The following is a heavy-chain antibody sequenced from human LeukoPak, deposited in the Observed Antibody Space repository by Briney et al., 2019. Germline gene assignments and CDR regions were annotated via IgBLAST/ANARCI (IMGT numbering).Heavy chain of an antibody. V-gene: IGHV3-48*03. CDR3: ARGSNDLVVVDY. CDR1: GLTFSSYE. J-gene: IGHJ4*02. CDR2: ISSSGSTI. Sequence: GGSLRLSCAASGLTFSSYEMNWVRQAPGKGLEWVSYISSSGSTIYYADSVEGRFTISRDNAKNSLYLQMNSLRAEDTAVYYCARGSNDLVVVDYWGQGTLVTVSS. D-gene: IGHD3-22*01.